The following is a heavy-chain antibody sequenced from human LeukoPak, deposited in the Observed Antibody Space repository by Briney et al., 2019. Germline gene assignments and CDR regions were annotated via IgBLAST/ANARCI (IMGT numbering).Heavy chain of an antibody. D-gene: IGHD6-6*01. V-gene: IGHV3-53*01. J-gene: IGHJ4*02. CDR3: ARESSSNFDY. CDR2: IYSGGST. Sequence: GGSLRLSCAASGFTVSSNYMSWVRQAPGKGLEWVSVIYSGGSTYYADSVKGRFAISRDNSKNTLYLQMNSLRAEDTAVYYCARESSSNFDYWGQGTLVTVSS. CDR1: GFTVSSNY.